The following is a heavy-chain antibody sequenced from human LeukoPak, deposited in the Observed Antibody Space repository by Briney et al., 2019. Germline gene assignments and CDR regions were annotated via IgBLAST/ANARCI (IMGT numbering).Heavy chain of an antibody. Sequence: GGSLRLSCAASGFTFNEYAIHWVRQAPGKGLEWVAVVSSDGINKYYADSVKGRFTISRDNSKNTPYLQMNSLRPEDTAVYYCAREKDYGDYIDFWGQGTLVTVSS. D-gene: IGHD4-17*01. CDR3: AREKDYGDYIDF. J-gene: IGHJ4*02. CDR1: GFTFNEYA. CDR2: VSSDGINK. V-gene: IGHV3-30-3*01.